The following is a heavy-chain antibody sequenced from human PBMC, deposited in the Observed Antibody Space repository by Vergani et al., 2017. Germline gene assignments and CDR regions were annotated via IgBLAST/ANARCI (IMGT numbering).Heavy chain of an antibody. V-gene: IGHV1-69*01. CDR2: IIPIFGTA. CDR1: GGTFSSYA. D-gene: IGHD5-24*01. CDR3: ARDQSNVEMATIRFYVPTY. Sequence: QVQLVQSGAEVKKPGSSVKVSCKASGGTFSSYAISWVRQAPGQGLEWMGGIIPIFGTANYAQKFQGRVTITADESTSTAYMELSSLRSEDTAVYYCARDQSNVEMATIRFYVPTYWGQGTLVTVSS. J-gene: IGHJ4*02.